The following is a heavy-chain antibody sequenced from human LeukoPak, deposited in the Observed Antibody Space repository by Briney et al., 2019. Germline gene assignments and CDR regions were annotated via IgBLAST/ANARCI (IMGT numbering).Heavy chain of an antibody. V-gene: IGHV3-30*03. D-gene: IGHD1-26*01. CDR3: ARDLSERYSTDY. Sequence: TGGSLRLSCAASGFTFDDYAMHWVRQAPGKGLEWVAFISYDGIIKYYADSVKGRFTISRDNSQNTLDLQMNSLRAEDTAVYYCARDLSERYSTDYWGQGTLVTVSS. CDR1: GFTFDDYA. J-gene: IGHJ4*02. CDR2: ISYDGIIK.